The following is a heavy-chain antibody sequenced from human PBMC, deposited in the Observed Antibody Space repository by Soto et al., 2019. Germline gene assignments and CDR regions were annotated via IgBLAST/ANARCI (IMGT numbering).Heavy chain of an antibody. Sequence: ASVKVSCKASGYTFTSYGISWVRQAPGQGLEWMGWISAYNGNTNYAQKLQGRVTMTTDQSTSTAYMELRSLRSDDTAVYYCARVYIDTNGVFDDAFDIWGQGTMVTVSS. CDR3: ARVYIDTNGVFDDAFDI. J-gene: IGHJ3*02. CDR2: ISAYNGNT. CDR1: GYTFTSYG. V-gene: IGHV1-18*01. D-gene: IGHD2-8*01.